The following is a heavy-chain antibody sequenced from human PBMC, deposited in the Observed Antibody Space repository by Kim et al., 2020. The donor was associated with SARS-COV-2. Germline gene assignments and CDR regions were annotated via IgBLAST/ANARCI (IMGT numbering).Heavy chain of an antibody. D-gene: IGHD4-17*01. CDR2: ISSSSSTI. J-gene: IGHJ5*02. CDR1: GFTFSSYS. Sequence: GGSLRLSCAASGFTFSSYSMNWVRQAPGKGLEWVSYISSSSSTIYYADSVKGRFTISRDNAKNSLYLQMNSLRDEDTAVYYCARGDNYGGNVLVGPKNWFDPWGQGTLVTVSS. V-gene: IGHV3-48*02. CDR3: ARGDNYGGNVLVGPKNWFDP.